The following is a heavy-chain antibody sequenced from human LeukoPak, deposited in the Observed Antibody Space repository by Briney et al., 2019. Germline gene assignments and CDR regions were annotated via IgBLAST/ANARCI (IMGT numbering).Heavy chain of an antibody. Sequence: SETLSLTCAVYGGSFSGYYWSWIRQPPGKGLEWIGEINHSGSTNYNPSLKSRVTISVDTPKNQFSLKLSSVTAADTAVYYCAREYSSSKESRSLFDYWGQGTLVTVSS. CDR2: INHSGST. J-gene: IGHJ4*02. D-gene: IGHD6-6*01. CDR3: AREYSSSKESRSLFDY. CDR1: GGSFSGYY. V-gene: IGHV4-34*01.